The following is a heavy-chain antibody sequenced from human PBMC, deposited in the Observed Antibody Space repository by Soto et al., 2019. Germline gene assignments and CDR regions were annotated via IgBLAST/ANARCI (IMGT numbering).Heavy chain of an antibody. Sequence: PSETLSLTCAVSGFFISSGNYWGWIRKPPGKGLEWIGSIFHGGNTYYNPSLKSRVTISVDMSKNQFSLKLNSVTAADTPVYYCARARWYDAFDVWGQGTVVTVSS. D-gene: IGHD2-15*01. CDR3: ARARWYDAFDV. CDR1: GFFISSGNY. J-gene: IGHJ3*01. V-gene: IGHV4-38-2*01. CDR2: IFHGGNT.